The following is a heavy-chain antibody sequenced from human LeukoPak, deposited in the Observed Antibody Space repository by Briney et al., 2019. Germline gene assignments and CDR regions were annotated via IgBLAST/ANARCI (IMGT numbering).Heavy chain of an antibody. D-gene: IGHD4-17*01. CDR1: GFTFTISA. V-gene: IGHV1-58*01. J-gene: IGHJ3*02. CDR3: AADLRYGDYELDAFDI. Sequence: GASVKVSCKASGFTFTISAVQWVRQARGQRLEWIGWIVVGSGNTNYAQKFQERVTITRDMSTSTAYMELSSLRSEDTAVYYCAADLRYGDYELDAFDIWGQGTMVTVSS. CDR2: IVVGSGNT.